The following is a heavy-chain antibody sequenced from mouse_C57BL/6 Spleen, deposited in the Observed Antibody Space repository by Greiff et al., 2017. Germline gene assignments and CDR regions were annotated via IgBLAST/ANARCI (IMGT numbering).Heavy chain of an antibody. J-gene: IGHJ4*01. CDR1: GYSITSGYY. CDR2: ISYDGSN. V-gene: IGHV3-6*01. Sequence: VQLKESGPGLVKPSQSLSLTCSVTGYSITSGYYWNWIRQFPGNKLEWMGFISYDGSNNYNPYLKNRISITRDTSKNQFFLTLNSVTTEDTATYYCARGSGYPGAMDYWGQGTSVTVSS. CDR3: ARGSGYPGAMDY. D-gene: IGHD2-2*01.